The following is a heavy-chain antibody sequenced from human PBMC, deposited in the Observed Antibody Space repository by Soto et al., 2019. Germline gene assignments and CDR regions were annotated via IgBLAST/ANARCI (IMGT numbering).Heavy chain of an antibody. D-gene: IGHD2-2*01. CDR1: GASISRYY. CDR3: ARALTTPQVYCISTSCQPSYYSYGMDV. V-gene: IGHV4-59*01. J-gene: IGHJ6*02. CDR2: IYYSGST. Sequence: SQILSLTCTVSGASISRYYWSWVGQPPRKGLAWNGYIYYSGSTNYNPSLKSRVTISVDTSKNQFSLKLSSVTAADTAVYYCARALTTPQVYCISTSCQPSYYSYGMDVWGQGTTVTVSS.